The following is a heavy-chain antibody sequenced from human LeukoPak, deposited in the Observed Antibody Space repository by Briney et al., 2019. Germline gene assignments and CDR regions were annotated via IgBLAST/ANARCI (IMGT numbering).Heavy chain of an antibody. Sequence: GGSLRLSCAASGFTFSSYAMSWVRQAPGKGLEWVSAISGSGGSTYYADSVKGRFTISRDNFKNTLYLQMNSLRSEDTAVYYCARVGSSGWYEGVYFDYWGQGTLVTVSS. CDR3: ARVGSSGWYEGVYFDY. V-gene: IGHV3-23*01. CDR1: GFTFSSYA. D-gene: IGHD6-19*01. J-gene: IGHJ4*02. CDR2: ISGSGGST.